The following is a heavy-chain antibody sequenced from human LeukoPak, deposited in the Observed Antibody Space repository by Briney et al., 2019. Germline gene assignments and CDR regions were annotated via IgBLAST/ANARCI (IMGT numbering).Heavy chain of an antibody. D-gene: IGHD1-7*01. CDR2: IYYSGST. V-gene: IGHV4-39*07. CDR1: GGSISSSSYY. J-gene: IGHJ6*03. Sequence: SETLSLTCTVSGGSISSSSYYWGWIRQPPGKGLEWIGSIYYSGSTYYHPSLKSRVTMSVDTSKNQFSLKLSSVTAADTAVYYCARVHRTLDYYYYMDVWGKGTTVTISS. CDR3: ARVHRTLDYYYYMDV.